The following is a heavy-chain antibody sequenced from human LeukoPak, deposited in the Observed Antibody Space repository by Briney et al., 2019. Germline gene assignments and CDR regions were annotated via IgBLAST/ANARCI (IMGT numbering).Heavy chain of an antibody. CDR2: INYGGIT. CDR1: GGSISNSNYY. J-gene: IGHJ4*02. Sequence: PSETLSLTCTLSGGSISNSNYYWSWIRQPPGKALDWLASINYGGITYYNPSLKSRVTISVDTSKSQFSLRLSSVTAADTAVYLCARYVVYGSGKYYFDYWGQGSLVTVSS. V-gene: IGHV4-39*01. D-gene: IGHD3-10*01. CDR3: ARYVVYGSGKYYFDY.